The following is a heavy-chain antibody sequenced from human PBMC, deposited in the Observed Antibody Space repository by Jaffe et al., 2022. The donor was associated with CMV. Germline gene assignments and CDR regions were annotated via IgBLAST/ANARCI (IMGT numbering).Heavy chain of an antibody. CDR2: IYYSGST. CDR3: ASSSSEVYFDY. D-gene: IGHD6-6*01. CDR1: GGSISSYY. Sequence: QVQLQESGPGLVKPSETLSLTCTVSGGSISSYYWSWIRQPPGKGLEWIGYIYYSGSTNYNPSLKSRVTISVDTSKNQFSLKLSSVTAADTAVYYCASSSSEVYFDYWGQGTLVTVSS. J-gene: IGHJ4*02. V-gene: IGHV4-59*01.